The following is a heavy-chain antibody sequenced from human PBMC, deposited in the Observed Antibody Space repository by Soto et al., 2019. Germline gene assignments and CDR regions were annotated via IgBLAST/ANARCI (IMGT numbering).Heavy chain of an antibody. Sequence: EVQLLESGGGLVQPGGSLRISCAASGFDFSNYAMSWVRQAPGKGLEWVSAISGTAHATYYAASVKGRFTISRDNSKXXLYLQMNSLRVEDTXXXXXXKDAPQPFSDWGQGTLVTVSS. V-gene: IGHV3-23*01. CDR2: ISGTAHAT. J-gene: IGHJ4*02. CDR3: XKDAPQPFSD. D-gene: IGHD3-3*02. CDR1: GFDFSNYA.